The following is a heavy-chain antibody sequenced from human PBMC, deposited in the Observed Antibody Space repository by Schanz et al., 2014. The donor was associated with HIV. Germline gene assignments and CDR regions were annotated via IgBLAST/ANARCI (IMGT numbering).Heavy chain of an antibody. J-gene: IGHJ4*02. CDR2: MIPSFRLR. CDR3: ASDPPQNGYNSLDY. CDR1: GYTFINYD. Sequence: QVQLVQSGAEVKKPGASVKVSCKASGYTFINYDIHWVRQAPGQGLEWMGGMIPSFRLRTYAQKFQGRVTITADESASTAYMELSGLTSGDTAVYYCASDPPQNGYNSLDYWGQGTLVTVSS. V-gene: IGHV1-69*01. D-gene: IGHD5-12*01.